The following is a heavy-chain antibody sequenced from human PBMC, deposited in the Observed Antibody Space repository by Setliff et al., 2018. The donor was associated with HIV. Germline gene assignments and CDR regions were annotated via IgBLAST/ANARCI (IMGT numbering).Heavy chain of an antibody. V-gene: IGHV3-21*01. J-gene: IGHJ4*02. Sequence: GGSLRLSCAASGFTFSSYSMSWVRQAPGKGLEWVSSISSSSSYIYYADSVKGRFTISRDNAKNSLYLQMNSLRAEDTAVYYCARSGGDCSGYYPHPGSPDYWGQGTLVTVSS. D-gene: IGHD3-3*01. CDR2: ISSSSSYI. CDR1: GFTFSSYS. CDR3: ARSGGDCSGYYPHPGSPDY.